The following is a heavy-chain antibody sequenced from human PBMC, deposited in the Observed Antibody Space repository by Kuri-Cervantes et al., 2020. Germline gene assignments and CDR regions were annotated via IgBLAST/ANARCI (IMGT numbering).Heavy chain of an antibody. CDR1: GFTFSSYA. CDR3: AKGKIAAYYFDY. CDR2: ISGSGGST. J-gene: IGHJ4*02. V-gene: IGHV3-23*01. Sequence: GESLKISCAASGFTFSSYAMSWVRQAPGKGLEWVSAISGSGGSTYYADSVKGRFTISRDNSKNTLYLQMNSLSAEDTAVYYCAKGKIAAYYFDYWGQGTLVTVSS. D-gene: IGHD6-6*01.